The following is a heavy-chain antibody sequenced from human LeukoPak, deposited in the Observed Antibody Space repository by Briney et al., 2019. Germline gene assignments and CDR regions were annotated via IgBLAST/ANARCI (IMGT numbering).Heavy chain of an antibody. CDR2: ISGSGGST. D-gene: IGHD2-15*01. CDR3: AKEFPESNGNIVVVVAASDY. CDR1: GFTFSSYA. V-gene: IGHV3-23*01. J-gene: IGHJ4*02. Sequence: GGSLRLSCAASGFTFSSYAMSWVRQAPGKGLEWVSAISGSGGSTYYADSVKGRFTISRDNSKNTLYLQMNSLRAEDTAVYYCAKEFPESNGNIVVVVAASDYWGQGTLVTVSS.